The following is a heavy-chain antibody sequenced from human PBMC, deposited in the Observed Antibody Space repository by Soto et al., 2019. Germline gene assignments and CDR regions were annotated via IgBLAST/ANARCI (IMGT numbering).Heavy chain of an antibody. Sequence: GGSLRLSCAASGFTFSSYWMHWVRQSPGKGLVWVARIHDDGSITNYADSVKGRFTISRDNAKNTLYLQMNSLRAEDTAVYYCGRVSAAPAGIGIEHWGQGILVNISS. D-gene: IGHD6-13*01. CDR3: GRVSAAPAGIGIEH. V-gene: IGHV3-74*01. J-gene: IGHJ1*01. CDR1: GFTFSSYW. CDR2: IHDDGSIT.